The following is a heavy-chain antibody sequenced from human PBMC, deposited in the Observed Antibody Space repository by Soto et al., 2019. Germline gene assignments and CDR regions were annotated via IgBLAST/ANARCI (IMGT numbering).Heavy chain of an antibody. CDR2: IYYSGST. J-gene: IGHJ4*02. Sequence: QVQLQESGPGLVKPSETLSLTCTVSGGSISSYYWSWIRQPPGKGLEWIGYIYYSGSTNYNPSLKSRGTITVDTSKNQFSLKLSSVTAADTAVYYCARLGSPGDYVDYFDYWGQGTLVTVSS. CDR1: GGSISSYY. D-gene: IGHD4-17*01. V-gene: IGHV4-59*01. CDR3: ARLGSPGDYVDYFDY.